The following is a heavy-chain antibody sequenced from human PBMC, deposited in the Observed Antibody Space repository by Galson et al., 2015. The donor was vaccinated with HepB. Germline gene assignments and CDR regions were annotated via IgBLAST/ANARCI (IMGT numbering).Heavy chain of an antibody. V-gene: IGHV1-69*13. CDR2: IIPIFGTA. J-gene: IGHJ4*02. CDR1: GGTFSSYA. CDR3: ARALNLYYYDSSGYYPPGY. Sequence: SVKVSCKASGGTFSSYAISWVRQAPGQGLEWMGGIIPIFGTANYAQKFQGRVTITADESTSTAYMELSSLRSEDTAVYYCARALNLYYYDSSGYYPPGYWGQGTLVTVSS. D-gene: IGHD3-22*01.